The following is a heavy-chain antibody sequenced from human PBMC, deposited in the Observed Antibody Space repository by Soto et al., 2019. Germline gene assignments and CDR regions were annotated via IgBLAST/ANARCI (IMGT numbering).Heavy chain of an antibody. Sequence: GGSLRLSCAASGFTFSFCAMSWVRQAPGKGLEWVSSIRGSGGDTYYADSVKGRFTFSRDNSKNTLYLQMNSLRAEDTAVYYCAKTANGWFSAFDIWGQGTMVTVSS. J-gene: IGHJ3*02. CDR3: AKTANGWFSAFDI. CDR2: IRGSGGDT. D-gene: IGHD6-19*01. V-gene: IGHV3-23*01. CDR1: GFTFSFCA.